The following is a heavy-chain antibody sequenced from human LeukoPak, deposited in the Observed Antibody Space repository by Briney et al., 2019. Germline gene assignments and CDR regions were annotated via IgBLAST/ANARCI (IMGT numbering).Heavy chain of an antibody. Sequence: PSETLSLTCTVSGGSISSYYWSWIRQPPGKGLEWIGEINHSGSTNYNPSLKSRVTISVDTSKNQFSLKLSSVTAADTAVYYCARGPSRIAVAGKVPRFDYWGQGTLVTVSS. CDR3: ARGPSRIAVAGKVPRFDY. V-gene: IGHV4-34*01. CDR2: INHSGST. J-gene: IGHJ4*02. D-gene: IGHD6-19*01. CDR1: GGSISSYY.